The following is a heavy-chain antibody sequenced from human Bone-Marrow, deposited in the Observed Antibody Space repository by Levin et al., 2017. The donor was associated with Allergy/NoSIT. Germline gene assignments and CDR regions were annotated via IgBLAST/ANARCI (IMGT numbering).Heavy chain of an antibody. CDR1: DGSISSSNW. CDR2: IYHSGST. J-gene: IGHJ5*02. D-gene: IGHD7-27*01. V-gene: IGHV4-4*02. Sequence: TSQTLSLTCGVSDGSISSSNWWTWVRQPPGKGLEWIGEIYHSGSTNYNPSLKSRVTISVEKSKNQFSLKLSSVTAADTAVYYCARRNVLAPGEDWFDPWGQGTLVTVSS. CDR3: ARRNVLAPGEDWFDP.